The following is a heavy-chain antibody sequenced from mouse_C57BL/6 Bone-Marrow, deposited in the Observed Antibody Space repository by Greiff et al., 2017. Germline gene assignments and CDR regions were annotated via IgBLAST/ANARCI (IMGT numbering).Heavy chain of an antibody. V-gene: IGHV14-2*01. CDR3: TRALIYYGTNY. Sequence: VQLQQSGAELVKPGASVKLSCTASGFNIKDYYIHWVKQRTEQGLEWIGRIDPEDGDTKYAPKFQDKATITADTSSNTASLQLSSLTSEDTAVYYCTRALIYYGTNYWGQGTTLTVSS. D-gene: IGHD1-1*01. CDR1: GFNIKDYY. CDR2: IDPEDGDT. J-gene: IGHJ2*01.